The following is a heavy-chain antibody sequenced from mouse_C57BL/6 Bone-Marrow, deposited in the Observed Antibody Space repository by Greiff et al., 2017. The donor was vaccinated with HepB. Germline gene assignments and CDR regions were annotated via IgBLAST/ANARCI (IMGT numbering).Heavy chain of an antibody. J-gene: IGHJ1*03. D-gene: IGHD1-1*01. Sequence: EVKLVESGGGLVQPGESLKLSCESNEYEFPSHDMSWVRKTPEKRLELVAAINSDGGSTYYPDTMERQFIITRDNTKKTLYLQMSSLRSEDTALYDCARLRSWYFDVWGTGTTVTVSS. CDR3: ARLRSWYFDV. CDR1: EYEFPSHD. CDR2: INSDGGST. V-gene: IGHV5-2*01.